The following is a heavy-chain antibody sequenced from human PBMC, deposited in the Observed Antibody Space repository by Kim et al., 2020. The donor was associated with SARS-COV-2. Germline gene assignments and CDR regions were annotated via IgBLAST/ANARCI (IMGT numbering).Heavy chain of an antibody. Sequence: GGSLRLSCAASGFIFDKYDMHWVRQAPGKGLEWVSLISGDGGSTYYADSVKGRLTISRDNDRNSLYLQLDSLRTEDTAFYYCAKGDQWLILIWGQGTLVTVS. V-gene: IGHV3-43*02. CDR2: ISGDGGST. CDR3: AKGDQWLILI. J-gene: IGHJ1*01. D-gene: IGHD6-19*01. CDR1: GFIFDKYD.